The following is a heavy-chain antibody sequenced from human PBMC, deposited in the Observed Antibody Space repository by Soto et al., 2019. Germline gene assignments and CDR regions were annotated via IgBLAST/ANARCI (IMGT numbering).Heavy chain of an antibody. J-gene: IGHJ4*02. Sequence: PGESLKISCKASGYSFATFWFAWVRQLPGKGLEWMGIIYPDDSDARYRPSLQGQVTISADKSISAAYLQWSSLEASDTAIYYCARLGYCSGGSCYSDYWGQGTQVTVSS. CDR3: ARLGYCSGGSCYSDY. CDR2: IYPDDSDA. V-gene: IGHV5-51*01. D-gene: IGHD2-15*01. CDR1: GYSFATFW.